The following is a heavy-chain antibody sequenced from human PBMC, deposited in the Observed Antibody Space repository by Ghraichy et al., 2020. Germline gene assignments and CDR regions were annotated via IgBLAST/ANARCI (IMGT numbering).Heavy chain of an antibody. Sequence: SETLSLTCIVSGDSISTYYWSWIRQPPGKGLEWIGYIYYSGSTNYNPSLKSRVTISVDTSKNQFSLKLSSVTAADPAVYYCARGGITAAGSRLTYFDLWGRGTLVTVSS. D-gene: IGHD6-13*01. CDR2: IYYSGST. J-gene: IGHJ2*01. CDR1: GDSISTYY. CDR3: ARGGITAAGSRLTYFDL. V-gene: IGHV4-59*08.